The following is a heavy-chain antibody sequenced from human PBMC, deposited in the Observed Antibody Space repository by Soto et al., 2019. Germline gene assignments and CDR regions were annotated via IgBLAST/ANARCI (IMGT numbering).Heavy chain of an antibody. D-gene: IGHD1-1*01. CDR1: GFTFSSYS. J-gene: IGHJ3*02. V-gene: IGHV3-21*01. CDR3: SREGEGGNDAAACYI. Sequence: EVQLVESGGGLVKPGGSLRLSCAASGFTFSSYSMNWVRQAPGKGLEWVSSISSSSSYIYYADSVKGRFTISRDNAKNSVYLRMNSPKAEDTALYYWSREGEGGNDAAACYIWGQGTMVTVAS. CDR2: ISSSSSYI.